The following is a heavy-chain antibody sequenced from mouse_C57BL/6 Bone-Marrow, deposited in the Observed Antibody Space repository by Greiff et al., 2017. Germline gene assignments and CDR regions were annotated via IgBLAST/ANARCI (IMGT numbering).Heavy chain of an antibody. CDR2: ISAGGSYT. J-gene: IGHJ3*01. CDR1: GFTFSSYA. Sequence: EVNVVESGGGLVKPGGSLKLSCAASGFTFSSYAMSWVRQTPEKRLAWVATISAGGSYTYYPDNVKGRFTISIDNAKNNLHLQMSHLKSEDTAMYYCARDRGVLFAYWGQGTLVTVSA. CDR3: ARDRGVLFAY. V-gene: IGHV5-4*01.